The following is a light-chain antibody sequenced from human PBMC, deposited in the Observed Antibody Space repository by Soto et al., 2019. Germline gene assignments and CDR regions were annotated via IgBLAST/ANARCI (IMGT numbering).Light chain of an antibody. CDR1: SSDVGGYNY. CDR2: EVS. J-gene: IGLJ1*01. CDR3: SSYTSSTTYV. Sequence: QSVLTQPASVSGSPGQSITISCTGTSSDVGGYNYVSWYQQHPGKVPKLMIYEVSNRPSGVSNRFSGSESGNTASLTISGLQAEDEADYYCSSYTSSTTYVFGTGTKLTVL. V-gene: IGLV2-14*01.